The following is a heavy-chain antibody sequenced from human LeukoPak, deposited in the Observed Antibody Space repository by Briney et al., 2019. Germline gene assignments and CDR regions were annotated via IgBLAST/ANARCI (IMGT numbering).Heavy chain of an antibody. CDR2: ISGSGGST. J-gene: IGHJ4*02. V-gene: IGHV3-23*01. CDR1: GFTFSSYA. D-gene: IGHD5-18*01. CDR3: AKGHTAMVTSPFDY. Sequence: PGGSLRLSCAASGFTFSSYAMHWVRQAPGKGLEWVAVISGSGGSTYYADSVKGRFTISRDNSKYTLYLQMNSLRAEDTAVYYCAKGHTAMVTSPFDYWGQGTLVTVSS.